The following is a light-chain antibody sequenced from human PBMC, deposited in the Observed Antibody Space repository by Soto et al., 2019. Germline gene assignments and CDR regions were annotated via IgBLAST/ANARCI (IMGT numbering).Light chain of an antibody. Sequence: SYELTQPPSESVAPGETASISCGGDRIGRKSVHWYQQKPGQAPVLVMYYDNDRPSEIRERFSGFNSGNTATLDISGVEAGDEADYYCQVWETSSDHYVFGPGTKLTVL. CDR2: YDN. CDR3: QVWETSSDHYV. V-gene: IGLV3-21*01. CDR1: RIGRKS. J-gene: IGLJ1*01.